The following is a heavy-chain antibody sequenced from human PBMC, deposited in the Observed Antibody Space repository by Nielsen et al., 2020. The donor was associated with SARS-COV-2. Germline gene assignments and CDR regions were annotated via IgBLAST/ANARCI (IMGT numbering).Heavy chain of an antibody. D-gene: IGHD1-26*01. CDR2: INWNGGST. CDR1: GFTFDDYA. Sequence: SLKISCAASGFTFDDYAMHWVRQAPGKGLEWVSGINWNGGSTGYADSVKGRFTISRDNAKNSLYLQMNSLRAEDTALYYCAKDNDGGGSYFDYWGQGTLVTVSS. CDR3: AKDNDGGGSYFDY. J-gene: IGHJ4*02. V-gene: IGHV3-9*01.